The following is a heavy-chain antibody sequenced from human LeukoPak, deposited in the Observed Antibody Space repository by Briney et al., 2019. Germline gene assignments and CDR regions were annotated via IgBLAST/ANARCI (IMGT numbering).Heavy chain of an antibody. CDR2: ISHDGTTK. D-gene: IGHD1-14*01. CDR3: ARDPIPGAPDYFGH. J-gene: IGHJ4*02. V-gene: IGHV3-30-3*01. Sequence: GGSLRLSCAASGFTFSSYAMHWVRQAPGKGPEWVTVISHDGTTKYYADSVKGRFTISRDNSKNTLYLQMSSLRLEDTAMYYCARDPIPGAPDYFGHWGQGTLVTVSS. CDR1: GFTFSSYA.